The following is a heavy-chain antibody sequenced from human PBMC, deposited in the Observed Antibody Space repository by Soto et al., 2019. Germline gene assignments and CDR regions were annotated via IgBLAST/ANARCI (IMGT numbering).Heavy chain of an antibody. CDR2: ISSSSSYI. V-gene: IGHV3-11*06. CDR3: ASGLKYFQH. Sequence: GGSLRLSCAASGFTFSDSYISWIRQAPGKGLEWVSYISSSSSYINYADSVKGRFTISRDNAKNSLYLQMNSLRAEDTAVYYCASGLKYFQHWGQGTLVTVSS. J-gene: IGHJ1*01. CDR1: GFTFSDSY.